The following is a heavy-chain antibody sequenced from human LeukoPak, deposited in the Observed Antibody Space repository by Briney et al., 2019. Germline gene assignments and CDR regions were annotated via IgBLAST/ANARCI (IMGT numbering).Heavy chain of an antibody. V-gene: IGHV3-23*01. CDR1: GFTFSTYA. D-gene: IGHD3-22*01. J-gene: IGHJ4*02. Sequence: GGSLRLSCAASGFTFSTYAMSRVRQAPGKGLECVSGISISGGSTYYADSVKGRFTISRDNSKNTLYLQMNTLRAEDTAVYYCAKSNRITMRVDSYFDYWGQGTLVTVSS. CDR3: AKSNRITMRVDSYFDY. CDR2: ISISGGST.